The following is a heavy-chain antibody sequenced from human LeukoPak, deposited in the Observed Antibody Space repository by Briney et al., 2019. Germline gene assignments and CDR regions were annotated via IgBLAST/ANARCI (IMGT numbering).Heavy chain of an antibody. Sequence: GESLKISCAASGFTFSSYSMNWVRQAPGKGLEWVSSISSSSSYIYYADSVKGRFTISRDNAKNSLYLQMNSLRAEDTAVYYCARDRTRFLEWYCGMDVWGQGTTVTVSS. CDR2: ISSSSSYI. V-gene: IGHV3-21*01. CDR1: GFTFSSYS. D-gene: IGHD3-3*01. J-gene: IGHJ6*02. CDR3: ARDRTRFLEWYCGMDV.